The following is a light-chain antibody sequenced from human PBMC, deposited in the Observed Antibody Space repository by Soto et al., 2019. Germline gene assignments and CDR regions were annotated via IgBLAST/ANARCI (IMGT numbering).Light chain of an antibody. J-gene: IGKJ5*01. Sequence: DIVLSQSPLSLPVTPGEPASVSCRSSQSLLHTNGHKYLDWYVQKPGQSPQLLIYLGSNRASGVPDRFSGSGSGTDFTLKISKVEAEDVGVYYCMQALQTPITFGQGTRLEIK. CDR3: MQALQTPIT. CDR1: QSLLHTNGHKY. V-gene: IGKV2-28*01. CDR2: LGS.